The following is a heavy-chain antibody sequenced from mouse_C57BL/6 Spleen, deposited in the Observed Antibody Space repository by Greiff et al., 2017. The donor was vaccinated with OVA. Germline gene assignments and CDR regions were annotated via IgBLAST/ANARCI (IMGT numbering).Heavy chain of an antibody. J-gene: IGHJ4*01. CDR3: ARGDDYEREMDY. Sequence: VQLVESGAELARPGASVKLSCKASGYTFTSYGISWVKQRTGQGLEWIGEIYPRSGNTYYNEKFKGKATLTADKSSSTAYMELRSLTSEDSAVYFCARGDDYEREMDYWGQGTSVTVSS. V-gene: IGHV1-81*01. D-gene: IGHD2-4*01. CDR1: GYTFTSYG. CDR2: IYPRSGNT.